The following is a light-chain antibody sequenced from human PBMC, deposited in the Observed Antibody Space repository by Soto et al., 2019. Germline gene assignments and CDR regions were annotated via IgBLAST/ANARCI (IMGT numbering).Light chain of an antibody. CDR3: QQYGSSPQT. J-gene: IGKJ1*01. CDR1: QTVTSSY. CDR2: GAS. Sequence: EIVLPQSPGTLSLSPGERATLSGRASQTVTSSYLAWYQQKPGQAPRLLIYGASSRATGIPDRFSGSGSGTDFTLTISRLEPEDFAVYYCQQYGSSPQTFGQGNKVDIK. V-gene: IGKV3-20*01.